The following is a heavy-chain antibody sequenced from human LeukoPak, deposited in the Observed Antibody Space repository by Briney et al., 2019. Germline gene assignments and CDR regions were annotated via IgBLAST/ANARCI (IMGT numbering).Heavy chain of an antibody. Sequence: GASVTVSCKASGYTFTTYGINWVRQAPGQGLEWVGWMSTHSIHANYAQEVQGRVTMTSDTSTSTAYMELRNLRSDDTAVYYCARSYSGTYPDYWGQGTLVTVSS. CDR3: ARSYSGTYPDY. V-gene: IGHV1-18*01. CDR2: MSTHSIHA. D-gene: IGHD1-26*01. J-gene: IGHJ4*02. CDR1: GYTFTTYG.